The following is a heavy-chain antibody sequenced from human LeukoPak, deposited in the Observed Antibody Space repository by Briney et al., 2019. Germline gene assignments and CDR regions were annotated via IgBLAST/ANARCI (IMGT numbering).Heavy chain of an antibody. CDR1: GFTFSSCG. V-gene: IGHV3-7*03. CDR2: IDEDGSEK. D-gene: IGHD3-10*01. CDR3: ASGRGCYGSGSSEYYFDY. J-gene: IGHJ4*02. Sequence: GGSLRLSCAASGFTFSSCGMSWVRQAPGKGLEWVSTIDEDGSEKYYVDSVKGRFTISRDTAKNTLYVQLNSLRADDTAVYYCASGRGCYGSGSSEYYFDYWGQGPLVSVPS.